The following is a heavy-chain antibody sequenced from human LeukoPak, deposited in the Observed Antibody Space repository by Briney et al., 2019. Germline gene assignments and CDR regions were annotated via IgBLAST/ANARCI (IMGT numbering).Heavy chain of an antibody. CDR2: IYYSGST. CDR3: ARGGGAVTTYFAFDI. Sequence: PSETLSLTCTVSGGSISSYYWSWIRQPPGKGLEWIGYIYYSGSTNYNPSLKSRVTISVDTSKNQFSLKLSSVTAADTAVYYCARGGGAVTTYFAFDIWGQGTMVTVSS. V-gene: IGHV4-59*01. D-gene: IGHD4-11*01. CDR1: GGSISSYY. J-gene: IGHJ3*02.